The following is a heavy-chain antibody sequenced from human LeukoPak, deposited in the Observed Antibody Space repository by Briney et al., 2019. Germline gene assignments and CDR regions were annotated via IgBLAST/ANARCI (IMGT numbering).Heavy chain of an antibody. CDR1: GYTFTSYN. J-gene: IGHJ4*02. Sequence: ASVKVSCKASGYTFTSYNINWVRQAPGQGLEWMGIINPSGGSTSYAQKFQGRVTMTRDMSTSTVYMELSSLRSEDTAVYYCARGLRLGELSSVYWGQGTLVTVSS. CDR3: ARGLRLGELSSVY. CDR2: INPSGGST. D-gene: IGHD3-16*02. V-gene: IGHV1-46*01.